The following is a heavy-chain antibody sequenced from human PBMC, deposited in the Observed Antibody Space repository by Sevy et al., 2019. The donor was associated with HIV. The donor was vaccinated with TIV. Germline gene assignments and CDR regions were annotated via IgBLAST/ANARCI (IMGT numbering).Heavy chain of an antibody. J-gene: IGHJ6*02. D-gene: IGHD3-3*01. CDR1: GGSISSGGYY. Sequence: SETLSLTCTVSGGSISSGGYYWSWIRQHPGKGLEWIGYIYYSGSTYYNPSLKSRVTISVDTSKNQFSLKLSSVTAADTAVYYCARDFLGASGYYRPHYYYYGMDVWGQGTTVTVSS. CDR2: IYYSGST. CDR3: ARDFLGASGYYRPHYYYYGMDV. V-gene: IGHV4-31*03.